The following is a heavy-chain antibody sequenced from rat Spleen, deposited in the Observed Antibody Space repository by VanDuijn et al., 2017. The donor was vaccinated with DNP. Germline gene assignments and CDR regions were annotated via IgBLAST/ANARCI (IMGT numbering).Heavy chain of an antibody. CDR2: ISYSGTT. V-gene: IGHV3-1*01. CDR3: ARWNIGTSTLDY. Sequence: EVQLQESGPGLVKPSQSPSLTCSVTGYSITSSYRWNWIRKFPGNKMEWIGHISYSGTTSYHPSLKSRISITRDTSKNQFFLQLSSVTTEDTATYYCARWNIGTSTLDYWGQGVMVTVSS. J-gene: IGHJ2*01. D-gene: IGHD1-5*01. CDR1: GYSITSSY.